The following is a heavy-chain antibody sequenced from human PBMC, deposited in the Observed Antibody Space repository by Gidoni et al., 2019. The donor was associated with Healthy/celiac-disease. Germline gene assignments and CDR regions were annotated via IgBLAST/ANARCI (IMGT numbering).Heavy chain of an antibody. Sequence: EVQLVESGGGLVQPGGSLRLSCAASGFPFSSYDMHWVRQATGKGLEWVSAIGTAGDTYYPGSVKCRVTISRENAKNSLYLQMNSLRAGDTAVYYCARTWLEDFWSGSMDVWGKGTTVTVSS. J-gene: IGHJ6*03. CDR1: GFPFSSYD. CDR2: IGTAGDT. V-gene: IGHV3-13*01. CDR3: ARTWLEDFWSGSMDV. D-gene: IGHD3-3*01.